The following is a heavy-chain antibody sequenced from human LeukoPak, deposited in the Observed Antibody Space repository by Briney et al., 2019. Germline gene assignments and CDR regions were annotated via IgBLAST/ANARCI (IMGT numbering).Heavy chain of an antibody. J-gene: IGHJ4*02. CDR1: GGSISSGYW. CDR2: IIDSGST. V-gene: IGHV4-4*02. D-gene: IGHD2-15*01. CDR3: ATYGPTSGGYTFEY. Sequence: ASETLSLTCAVSGGSISSGYWWSWVRQPPMKGLEWIGEIIDSGSTNYNPSLKGRITISLDKTKNQFSLNVNSVTAADTAVYYCATYGPTSGGYTFEYWGQGTLVTVSA.